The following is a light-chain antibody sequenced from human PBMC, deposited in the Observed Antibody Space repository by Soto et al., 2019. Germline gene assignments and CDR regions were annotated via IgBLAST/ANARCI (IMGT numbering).Light chain of an antibody. V-gene: IGKV1-5*03. J-gene: IGKJ1*01. Sequence: DIQMTQSPSTLSASVGDRITITCRASQSVSRRLAWFQQKPGKAPKLLIYKASTLKSGVPSRFSGSGSGTEFTLTISSLQPDDFATYYCQHYNSYSEAFGQGTKVDIK. CDR2: KAS. CDR1: QSVSRR. CDR3: QHYNSYSEA.